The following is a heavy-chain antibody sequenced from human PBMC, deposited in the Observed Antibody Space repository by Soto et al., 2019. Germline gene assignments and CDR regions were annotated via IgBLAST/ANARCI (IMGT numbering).Heavy chain of an antibody. Sequence: QVQLVESGGGVVQPGRSLRLSCAASGFTFSNYAMHWVRQAPGKGLEWVAVISYDESHKYYADSVKGRFTISRDNSKNTLYLQMNSLRAEDTAVNYCASFSNHLRYFVWGQGTLVTVSS. CDR2: ISYDESHK. CDR1: GFTFSNYA. CDR3: ASFSNHLRYFV. V-gene: IGHV3-30-3*01. J-gene: IGHJ4*02. D-gene: IGHD3-9*01.